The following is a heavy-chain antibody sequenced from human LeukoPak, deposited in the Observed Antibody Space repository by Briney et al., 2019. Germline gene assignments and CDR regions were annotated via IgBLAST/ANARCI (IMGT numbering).Heavy chain of an antibody. Sequence: PGRSLRLSCAASGFTFSSYWMTWVRQAPGKGLEWVSVIYTDSSTHYADSVKGRFTISRDTSRNTLHLQMIGLRAEDTAVYYCVLESGGTLRYWGRGSLVTVSS. V-gene: IGHV3-66*01. J-gene: IGHJ4*02. CDR1: GFTFSSYW. D-gene: IGHD2-15*01. CDR2: IYTDSST. CDR3: VLESGGTLRY.